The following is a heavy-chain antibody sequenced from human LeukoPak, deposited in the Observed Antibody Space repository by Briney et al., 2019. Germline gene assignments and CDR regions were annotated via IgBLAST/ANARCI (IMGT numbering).Heavy chain of an antibody. D-gene: IGHD3-22*01. J-gene: IGHJ4*02. Sequence: PSGTLSLTCAVSGGSISSSNWWSLVRQPPGKGLERIGEIYHSGSTNYNPSLKSRVTISVDKSKNQFSLKLSSVTAADTAVYYCARKTYYYDSSGYQDYWGQGTLVTVSS. CDR3: ARKTYYYDSSGYQDY. V-gene: IGHV4-4*02. CDR2: IYHSGST. CDR1: GGSISSSNW.